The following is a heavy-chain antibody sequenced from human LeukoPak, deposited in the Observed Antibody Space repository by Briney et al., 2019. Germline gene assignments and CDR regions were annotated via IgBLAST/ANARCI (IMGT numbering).Heavy chain of an antibody. CDR2: IYYSGST. CDR1: GGSISSDY. Sequence: SETLSLTCTVSGGSISSDYWSWIRQPPGKGLEWIGYIYYSGSTNYSPSLKSRVTISVDTSKNQFSLKLSSVTAADTAVYYCARRKYSSSWYLFDTWGQGNLVTVSS. CDR3: ARRKYSSSWYLFDT. J-gene: IGHJ5*02. D-gene: IGHD6-13*01. V-gene: IGHV4-59*08.